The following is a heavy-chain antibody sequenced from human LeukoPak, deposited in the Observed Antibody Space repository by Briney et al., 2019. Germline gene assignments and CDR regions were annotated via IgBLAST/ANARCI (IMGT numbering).Heavy chain of an antibody. CDR1: GFTFSSYT. J-gene: IGHJ4*02. D-gene: IGHD4-17*01. CDR2: ISSDGSTI. V-gene: IGHV3-48*01. Sequence: PGGSLRLSCAASGFTFSSYTMSWVRQAPGKGLEWVSYISSDGSTIYYADSMKGRFTISRDNAKNSLYLQMNSLRAEDTAVYYCAREDYGDAFAYWGQGTLVTVSS. CDR3: AREDYGDAFAY.